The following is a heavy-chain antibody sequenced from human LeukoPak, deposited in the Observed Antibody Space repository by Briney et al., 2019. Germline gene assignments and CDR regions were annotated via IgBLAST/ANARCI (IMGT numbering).Heavy chain of an antibody. CDR3: SGHMTSADY. CDR2: IKTTAQGGTR. CDR1: GFIFSDAW. V-gene: IGHV3-15*01. J-gene: IGHJ4*02. Sequence: GGSLRLSCAASGFIFSDAWMSCVRRAPGKGLEWAARIKTTAQGGTRDYAAPVNGRFTISRDDSKNTVFLHVNSLRTQDTGVYYCSGHMTSADYWGQGTLVTVSS. D-gene: IGHD4-11*01.